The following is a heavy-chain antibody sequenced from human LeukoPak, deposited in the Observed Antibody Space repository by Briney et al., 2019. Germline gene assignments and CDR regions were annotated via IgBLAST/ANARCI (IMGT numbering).Heavy chain of an antibody. V-gene: IGHV3-11*01. Sequence: GGSLRLSCAASGFIFSVYYMSWIRQAPGKGLEWISYISNNGRTIHYADSVKGRFIISRDNTKKSLYLQMNSLRVEDTAVYYCARAAGWLDPWGRGTLVTVPS. CDR1: GFIFSVYY. J-gene: IGHJ5*02. CDR2: ISNNGRTI. D-gene: IGHD6-13*01. CDR3: ARAAGWLDP.